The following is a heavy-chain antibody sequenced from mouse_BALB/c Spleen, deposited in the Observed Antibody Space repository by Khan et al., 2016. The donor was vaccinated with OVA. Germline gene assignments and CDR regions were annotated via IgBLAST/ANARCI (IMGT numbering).Heavy chain of an antibody. CDR2: IDPENGDT. Sequence: MQLEESGAELVRPGALVKLSCKASGFNIEDYYMNWVKQRPEQGLEWIGWIDPENGDTIYDPKFQGKASVTADTSSNTAYLQLSSLTSEDTAVYYCARRGYGNYWFAYWGQGTLVTVSA. J-gene: IGHJ3*01. V-gene: IGHV14-1*02. D-gene: IGHD2-1*01. CDR1: GFNIEDYY. CDR3: ARRGYGNYWFAY.